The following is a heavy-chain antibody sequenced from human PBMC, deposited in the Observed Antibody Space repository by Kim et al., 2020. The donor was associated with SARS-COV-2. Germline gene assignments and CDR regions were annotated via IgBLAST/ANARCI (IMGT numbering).Heavy chain of an antibody. Sequence: GGSLRLSCAASGFTFSYYSMNWVRQAPGKGLEWVSSISSNSNYIYYADSVKGRFTISRDNAKNSLYLQMNSLRAEDTAVYYCARDPGSSSWSSQGYWGQGTLVTVSS. CDR3: ARDPGSSSWSSQGY. J-gene: IGHJ4*02. CDR2: ISSNSNYI. V-gene: IGHV3-21*01. D-gene: IGHD6-13*01. CDR1: GFTFSYYS.